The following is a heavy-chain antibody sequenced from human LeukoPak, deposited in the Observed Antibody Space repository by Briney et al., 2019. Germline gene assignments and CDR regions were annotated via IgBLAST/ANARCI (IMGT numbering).Heavy chain of an antibody. Sequence: SETLSLTCIVSGGSLSRYYWRWLRPPPGKGLEWIGYIYYSGSTNYNPPLQSRVTIPVDTSKNQLSLKLSSVPVADTAVYYCARLYSYGSFDYWGQGTLVTVSS. V-gene: IGHV4-59*08. D-gene: IGHD5-18*01. J-gene: IGHJ4*02. CDR1: GGSLSRYY. CDR2: IYYSGST. CDR3: ARLYSYGSFDY.